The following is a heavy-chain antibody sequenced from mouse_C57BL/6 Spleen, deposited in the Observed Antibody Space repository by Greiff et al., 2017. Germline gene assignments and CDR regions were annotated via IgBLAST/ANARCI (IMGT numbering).Heavy chain of an antibody. CDR2: IWSGGST. V-gene: IGHV2-2*01. CDR3: ARRVGIYYDYDYAMDY. D-gene: IGHD2-4*01. CDR1: AFSLTSYG. J-gene: IGHJ4*01. Sequence: QVQLKQSGPGLVQPSQSLSITCTVSAFSLTSYGVPWVRQSPGKGLEWLGVIWSGGSTDYNAAFISRLSISQDNSKSQFFCKMTSLQSDDTAIYYCARRVGIYYDYDYAMDYWGQGTSGTVSS.